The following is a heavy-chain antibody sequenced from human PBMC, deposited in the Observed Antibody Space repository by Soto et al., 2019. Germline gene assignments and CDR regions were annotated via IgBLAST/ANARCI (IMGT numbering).Heavy chain of an antibody. CDR3: ARDPKIILPSEHYYYGMDV. D-gene: IGHD3-10*01. J-gene: IGHJ6*02. CDR1: GFTFSSYA. CDR2: ISYDGSNK. Sequence: GGSLRLSCAASGFTFSSYAMHWVRQAPGKGLEWVAVISYDGSNKYYADSVKGRFTISRDNSKNTLYLQMNSLRAEDTAVYYCARDPKIILPSEHYYYGMDVWGQGTTVTVSS. V-gene: IGHV3-30-3*01.